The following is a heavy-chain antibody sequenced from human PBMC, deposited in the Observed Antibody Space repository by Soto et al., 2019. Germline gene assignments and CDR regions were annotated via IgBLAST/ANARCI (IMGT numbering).Heavy chain of an antibody. CDR3: ARDRWFGEYYYMDV. CDR1: GFTFSSYS. J-gene: IGHJ6*03. Sequence: GGSLRISCAASGFTFSSYSMNWVRQAPGKGLEWVSYISSSSSTIYYADSVKGRFTISRDNAKNSLYLQMNSLRAEDTAVYYCARDRWFGEYYYMDVWGKGTTVTVSS. V-gene: IGHV3-48*01. D-gene: IGHD3-10*01. CDR2: ISSSSSTI.